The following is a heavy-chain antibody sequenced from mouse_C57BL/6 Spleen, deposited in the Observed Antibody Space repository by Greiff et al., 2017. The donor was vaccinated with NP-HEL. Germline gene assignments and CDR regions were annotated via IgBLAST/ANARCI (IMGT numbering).Heavy chain of an antibody. CDR3: ARWYYDGYYFDY. V-gene: IGHV1-64*01. J-gene: IGHJ2*01. CDR1: GYTFTSYW. D-gene: IGHD2-3*01. Sequence: VQLQQPGAELVKPGASVKLSCKASGYTFTSYWMHWVKQRPGQGLEWIGMIHPNSGSTNYNEKFKSKATLTVDKSSSTAYMQLSSLTSEDSAVYYCARWYYDGYYFDYWGQGTTLTVSS. CDR2: IHPNSGST.